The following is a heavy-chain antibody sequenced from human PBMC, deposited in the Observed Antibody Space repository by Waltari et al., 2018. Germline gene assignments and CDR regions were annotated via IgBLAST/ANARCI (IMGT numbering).Heavy chain of an antibody. CDR1: GGSISSGSYY. CDR3: ARVVGNYYYMDV. D-gene: IGHD1-26*01. Sequence: QVQLQESGPGLVKPSQTLSLTCTVSGGSISSGSYYWSWIRQPAGKGLEWIGRIYTSGSTNSIPSLKSRVTISVDTSKNQFSLKLSSVTAADTAVYYCARVVGNYYYMDVWGKGTTVTVSS. CDR2: IYTSGST. V-gene: IGHV4-61*02. J-gene: IGHJ6*03.